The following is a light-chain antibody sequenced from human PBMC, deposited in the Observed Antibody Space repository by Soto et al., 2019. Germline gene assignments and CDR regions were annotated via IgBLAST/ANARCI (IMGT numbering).Light chain of an antibody. V-gene: IGKV1-5*01. J-gene: IGKJ1*01. CDR1: QSISSY. CDR3: QQYESYMT. Sequence: DIQMTQSPSTLSAFLGDRVTITCRASQSISSYLAWYQQKPGKAPKLLIYDDSSLEGGVPSRFSGSGSGTDFTLTISSLQPDDLASYHCQQYESYMTFGQGTKVDIK. CDR2: DDS.